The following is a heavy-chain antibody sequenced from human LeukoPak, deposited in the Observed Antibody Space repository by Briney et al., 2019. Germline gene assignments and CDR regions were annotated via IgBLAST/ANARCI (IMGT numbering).Heavy chain of an antibody. CDR3: ARAYQLLHDAFDI. V-gene: IGHV4-30-4*01. CDR1: GGSISSGDYY. D-gene: IGHD2-2*01. Sequence: SQTLSLTCTVSGGSISSGDYYWSWIRQPPGKGLEWIGYIYYSGSTYYNPSLKSRVTISVDTSKNQFSLKLSSVTAADTAVYYCARAYQLLHDAFDIWGQGTMVTVSS. J-gene: IGHJ3*02. CDR2: IYYSGST.